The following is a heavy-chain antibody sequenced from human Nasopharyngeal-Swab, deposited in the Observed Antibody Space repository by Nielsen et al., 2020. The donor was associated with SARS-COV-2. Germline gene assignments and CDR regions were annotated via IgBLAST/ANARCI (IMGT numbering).Heavy chain of an antibody. CDR1: GFTFTRFG. Sequence: GESLKISCAASGFTFTRFGMHWVRQAPGKGLEWVAVVSHDGSNKYYADSVKGRLTISRDNSKNTLYLQMNSLRAEDTAVYYCARCGDCYSLRVFDIWGQGTMVTVSS. CDR2: VSHDGSNK. J-gene: IGHJ3*02. D-gene: IGHD2-21*02. V-gene: IGHV3-30*03. CDR3: ARCGDCYSLRVFDI.